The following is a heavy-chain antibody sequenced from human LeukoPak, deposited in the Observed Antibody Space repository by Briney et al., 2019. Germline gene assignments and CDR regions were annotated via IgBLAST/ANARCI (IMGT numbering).Heavy chain of an antibody. J-gene: IGHJ4*02. CDR1: GFSFSSYW. CDR3: AKADYGDYGGDY. D-gene: IGHD4-17*01. Sequence: GGSLRLSCAASGFSFSSYWMNWVRQTPGKGLVWVAHINADGRTTTYADSVKGRFTVSRDNSKNTLYLQMNSLRTEDTAVYYCAKADYGDYGGDYWGQGTLVTVSS. CDR2: INADGRTT. V-gene: IGHV3-74*03.